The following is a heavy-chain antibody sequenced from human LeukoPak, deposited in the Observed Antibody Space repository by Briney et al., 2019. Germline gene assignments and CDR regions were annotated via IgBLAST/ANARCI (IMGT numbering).Heavy chain of an antibody. D-gene: IGHD3-9*01. CDR1: GFTFSSYD. Sequence: PGGSLRLSCAASGFTFSSYDMHWVRQATGKGLEWVSAIGTAGDPYYPGSAKGRFTISRENAKNSLYLQMNSLRAGDTAVYYCARERPSYDILTGRDYYYGMDVWGKGTTVTVSS. CDR2: IGTAGDP. J-gene: IGHJ6*04. CDR3: ARERPSYDILTGRDYYYGMDV. V-gene: IGHV3-13*05.